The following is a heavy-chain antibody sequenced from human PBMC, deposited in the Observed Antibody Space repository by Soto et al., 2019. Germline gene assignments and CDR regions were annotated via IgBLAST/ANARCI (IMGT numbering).Heavy chain of an antibody. CDR1: GFTFSNSW. Sequence: PVGSLRLSCAASGFTFSNSWMTWIRQAPGKGLEWVANINEDGGAKSYAESVKGRITISRDNVKNSLYLQMNSLRAEDTAVYYWARGGGGASDYWGQGTLVTVSS. V-gene: IGHV3-7*01. CDR2: INEDGGAK. D-gene: IGHD3-10*01. J-gene: IGHJ4*02. CDR3: ARGGGGASDY.